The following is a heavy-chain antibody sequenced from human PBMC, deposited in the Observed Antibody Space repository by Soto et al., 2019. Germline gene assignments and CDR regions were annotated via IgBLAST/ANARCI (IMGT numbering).Heavy chain of an antibody. J-gene: IGHJ4*02. V-gene: IGHV1-24*01. CDR2: FDPEDGET. Sequence: QVQLVQSGAEVKKPGASVKVSCKVSGYTLTELSMHWVRQAPGKGLEWMGGFDPEDGETIYAQKFQGRVTMTEDTSTDTAYMELSSLRSEDTAVYHCATYRDLYDILTGYYLAFDYWGQGTLVTVSS. CDR1: GYTLTELS. D-gene: IGHD3-9*01. CDR3: ATYRDLYDILTGYYLAFDY.